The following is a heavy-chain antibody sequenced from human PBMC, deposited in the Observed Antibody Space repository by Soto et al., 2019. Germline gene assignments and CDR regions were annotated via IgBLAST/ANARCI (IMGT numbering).Heavy chain of an antibody. CDR3: ASTTDCTNGVCYFGWRLKYYMDV. J-gene: IGHJ6*03. V-gene: IGHV4-39*01. D-gene: IGHD2-8*01. CDR2: IYYSGST. Sequence: SETLSLTCTVSGGSISSSSYYWGWIRQPPGKGLEWIGSIYYSGSTYYNPSLKSRVTISVDTSKNQFSLKLSSVTAADTAVYYCASTTDCTNGVCYFGWRLKYYMDVWGKGTTVTVSS. CDR1: GGSISSSSYY.